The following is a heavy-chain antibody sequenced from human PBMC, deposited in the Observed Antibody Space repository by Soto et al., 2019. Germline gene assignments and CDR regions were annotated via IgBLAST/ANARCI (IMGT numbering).Heavy chain of an antibody. CDR1: GFTFSSYA. CDR2: ISGSGGST. V-gene: IGHV3-23*01. D-gene: IGHD1-26*01. J-gene: IGHJ4*02. CDR3: AKGVRGSYFNFDY. Sequence: EVQLLESGGGLVQPGGSLRLSCAASGFTFSSYAMSWVRQAPGKGLEWVSAISGSGGSTYYADSVKGRFTISRDNSKNTLYLKMNSLRAEDTAVYYCAKGVRGSYFNFDYWGQGTLVTVSS.